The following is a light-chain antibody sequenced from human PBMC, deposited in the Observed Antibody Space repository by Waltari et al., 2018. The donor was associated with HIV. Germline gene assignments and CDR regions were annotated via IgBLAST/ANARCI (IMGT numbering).Light chain of an antibody. CDR3: QQYYSIPNT. Sequence: DVHLTQSPSSLPASVGDRVTLTCRASQPISNSLAWYQQKPGKAPKPLVYGTSRLESGVPSRFSGSGSGTDYTLTISSLQPEDFASYYCQQYYSIPNTFGQGTKLEIK. V-gene: IGKV1-NL1*01. CDR1: QPISNS. CDR2: GTS. J-gene: IGKJ2*01.